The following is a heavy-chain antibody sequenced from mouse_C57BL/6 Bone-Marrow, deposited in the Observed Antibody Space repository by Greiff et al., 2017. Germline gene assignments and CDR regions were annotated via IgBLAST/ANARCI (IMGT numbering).Heavy chain of an antibody. J-gene: IGHJ2*01. CDR3: ERLHLSTTVVHFDY. CDR2: INPNNGGT. CDR1: GYTFTDYY. D-gene: IGHD1-1*01. Sequence: EVQLQQSGPELVKPGASVKISCKASGYTFTDYYMNWVKQSHGKSLEWIGDINPNNGGTSYNQKFKGKATLTVDKSSSTAYMELRSLTSEDSAVXDCERLHLSTTVVHFDYWGQGTTLTVSS. V-gene: IGHV1-26*01.